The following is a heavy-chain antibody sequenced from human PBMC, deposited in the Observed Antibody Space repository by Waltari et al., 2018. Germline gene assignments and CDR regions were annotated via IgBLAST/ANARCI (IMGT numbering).Heavy chain of an antibody. D-gene: IGHD3-3*01. V-gene: IGHV4-34*01. Sequence: QVQLQQWGAGRLKPSETLSLTSAVYGGSFSCYYWSWMRPPPRTGLEWIGEINHSGSTNYNPSLKSRVTISVDTSKNQFSLKLSSVTAADTAVYYCARGPRPTIFGVVIKYYFDYWGQGTLVTVSS. CDR1: GGSFSCYY. J-gene: IGHJ4*02. CDR2: INHSGST. CDR3: ARGPRPTIFGVVIKYYFDY.